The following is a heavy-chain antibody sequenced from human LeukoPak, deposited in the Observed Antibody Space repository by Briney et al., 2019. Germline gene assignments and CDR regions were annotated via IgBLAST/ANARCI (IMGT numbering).Heavy chain of an antibody. J-gene: IGHJ3*01. CDR1: GFRFSEHA. CDR2: MTSSRYI. CDR3: TRDQFFDYDNDDAFDV. Sequence: GGSLRLSCAASGFRFSEHAMSWVRQAPGKGLEWVSSMTSSRYIYYADSVKGRFTISRDDANNLVFLQMHSLRAEDTAIYYCTRDQFFDYDNDDAFDVWGQGTKVIVSS. D-gene: IGHD3-22*01. V-gene: IGHV3-69-1*01.